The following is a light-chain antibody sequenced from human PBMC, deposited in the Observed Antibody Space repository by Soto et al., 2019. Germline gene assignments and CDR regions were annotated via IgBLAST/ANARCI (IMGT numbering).Light chain of an antibody. CDR1: QSVLYSSNNKNY. Sequence: DIVMTQSPDSLAVSLGARATINCKSSQSVLYSSNNKNYLAWYQQKPGQPPKLLIYWASTRESGVPDRFSGSWSGTDFTLTISSLQAEDVAVYYCQQFYAARTFGQGTKVEIK. J-gene: IGKJ1*01. V-gene: IGKV4-1*01. CDR3: QQFYAART. CDR2: WAS.